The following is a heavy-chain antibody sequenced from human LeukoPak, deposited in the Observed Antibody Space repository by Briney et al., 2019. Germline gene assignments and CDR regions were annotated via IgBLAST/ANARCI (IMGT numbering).Heavy chain of an antibody. Sequence: SETLSLTCTVSGGSISSYYWSWIRQPPGKGLEWIGYIYTSGSTNYNPSLKSRATISVDTSKNQFFLKLSSVTAADTAVYYCARHSGSGYDLTWFDPWGQGTLVTVP. CDR1: GGSISSYY. CDR3: ARHSGSGYDLTWFDP. J-gene: IGHJ5*02. CDR2: IYTSGST. D-gene: IGHD5-12*01. V-gene: IGHV4-4*09.